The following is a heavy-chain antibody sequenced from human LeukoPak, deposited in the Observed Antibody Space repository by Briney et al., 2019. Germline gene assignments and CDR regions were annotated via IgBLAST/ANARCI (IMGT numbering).Heavy chain of an antibody. Sequence: PSQTLSLTCTVSGGSISSGGYYWSWIRQHPGKGLEWIGYIYYSGSTYYNPSLKNRVTISVDTSKNQFSLKLSSVTAADTAVYYCAGESCSSTSCYGRVDYYYYGMDVWGKGTTVTVSS. V-gene: IGHV4-31*03. CDR2: IYYSGST. J-gene: IGHJ6*04. CDR1: GGSISSGGYY. CDR3: AGESCSSTSCYGRVDYYYYGMDV. D-gene: IGHD2-2*01.